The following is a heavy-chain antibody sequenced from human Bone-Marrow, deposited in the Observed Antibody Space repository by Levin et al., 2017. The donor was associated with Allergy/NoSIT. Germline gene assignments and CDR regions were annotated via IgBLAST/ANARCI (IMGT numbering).Heavy chain of an antibody. CDR2: MNPNSGDT. J-gene: IGHJ4*02. V-gene: IGHV1-8*01. D-gene: IGHD1-1*01. CDR3: TRGPLGTGSYFDY. Sequence: NPGGSLRLSCKASGYTFTNYDINWVRQATGQGLEWMGWMNPNSGDTGYVQEFQGRVTMTRDTSISTAYMELSSLRSEDTAVYYCTRGPLGTGSYFDYWGQGTLVTVSS. CDR1: GYTFTNYD.